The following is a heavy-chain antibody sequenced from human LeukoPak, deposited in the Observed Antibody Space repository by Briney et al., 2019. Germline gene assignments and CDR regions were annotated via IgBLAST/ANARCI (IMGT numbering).Heavy chain of an antibody. CDR1: GFTFSNYW. CDR2: INSRNNYI. J-gene: IGHJ4*02. D-gene: IGHD2/OR15-2a*01. V-gene: IGHV3-21*01. CDR3: ARDKISVIPALDY. Sequence: PGGSLRLSCAASGFTFSNYWMTWVRQAPGKGLEWISSINSRNNYIYYADSVKGRFTISRDNAKESLYLQMDSLRAEDTAIYFCARDKISVIPALDYWGQGTLVIVSS.